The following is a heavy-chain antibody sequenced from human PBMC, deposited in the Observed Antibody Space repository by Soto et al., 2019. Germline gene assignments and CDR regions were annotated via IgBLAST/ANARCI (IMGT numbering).Heavy chain of an antibody. CDR1: GVTFISYG. J-gene: IGHJ4*02. V-gene: IGHV3-30*18. Sequence: GGSLRLCCAASGVTFISYGVRWVRQAPGKGLEWVAVISYDGSNKYYADSVKGRFTISRDNSKNTLYLQMNSLRAEDTAVYYCAKDQFLQQWLDFDFDYWGQGTLVTV. CDR2: ISYDGSNK. CDR3: AKDQFLQQWLDFDFDY. D-gene: IGHD6-19*01.